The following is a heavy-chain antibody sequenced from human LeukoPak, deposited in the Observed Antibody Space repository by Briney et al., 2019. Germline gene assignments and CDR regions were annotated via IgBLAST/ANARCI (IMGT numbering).Heavy chain of an antibody. D-gene: IGHD2-2*01. CDR2: INPSGGST. CDR1: GYTFTSYY. CDR3: ARESAPYDYYYYYYMDV. Sequence: RASVKVSCKASGYTFTSYYMHWVRQAPGQGLEWMGIINPSGGSTSYAQKFQGRVTMTRDMSTSTVYMELSSLRSEDTAVYYCARESAPYDYYYYYYMDVWGKGTTVTVSS. V-gene: IGHV1-46*01. J-gene: IGHJ6*03.